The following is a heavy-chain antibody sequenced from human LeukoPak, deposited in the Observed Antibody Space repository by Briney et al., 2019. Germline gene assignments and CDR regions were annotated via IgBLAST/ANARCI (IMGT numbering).Heavy chain of an antibody. Sequence: ASVKVSCKASGYTFTSYGISWLRQAPGRGLEWMGWISAYNGNTNYAQKLQGRVTMTTDTSTSTAYMELRSLRSDDTAVYYCARDRDYGDYPFFDYWGQGTLVTVSS. J-gene: IGHJ4*02. CDR3: ARDRDYGDYPFFDY. CDR1: GYTFTSYG. D-gene: IGHD4-17*01. V-gene: IGHV1-18*01. CDR2: ISAYNGNT.